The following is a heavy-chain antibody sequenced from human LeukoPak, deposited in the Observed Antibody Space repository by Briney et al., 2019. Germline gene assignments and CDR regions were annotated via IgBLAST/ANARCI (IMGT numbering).Heavy chain of an antibody. Sequence: GGSLRLSCAASGFTFSNAWMSWVRQAPGNGLEWVGRVKSKTDGGPTDYAAPVKGRFRISRDDSKNTLYLQTNSLKTEDTAVYYCNTEGGDYDILTGYFEYFDYWGQGTLVTVSS. CDR3: NTEGGDYDILTGYFEYFDY. D-gene: IGHD3-9*01. J-gene: IGHJ4*02. V-gene: IGHV3-15*01. CDR2: VKSKTDGGPT. CDR1: GFTFSNAW.